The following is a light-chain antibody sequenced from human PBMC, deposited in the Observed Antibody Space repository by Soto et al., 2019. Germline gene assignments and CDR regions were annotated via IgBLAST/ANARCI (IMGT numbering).Light chain of an antibody. Sequence: EIVLTQSPGTLSVSPGERATLSCRASQSVSSKLAWYQQKPGQAPRLLFYGASTGATGIPARFSGSGSETEFTLSISSLQSEDFAVYYCQQYNNWPRTFGKGTKVEIK. CDR1: QSVSSK. V-gene: IGKV3-15*01. CDR2: GAS. CDR3: QQYNNWPRT. J-gene: IGKJ1*01.